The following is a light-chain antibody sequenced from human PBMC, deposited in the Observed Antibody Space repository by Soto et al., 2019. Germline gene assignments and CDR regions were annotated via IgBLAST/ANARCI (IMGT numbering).Light chain of an antibody. J-gene: IGKJ5*01. CDR2: DAS. CDR1: QSVSSI. Sequence: EIVWTQSPATLSLSPGERATLSCMASQSVSSILAWYQQKPGQAPRLLIYDASSRATGIPDRFSGGGSGTDFTLTISRLEPEDFAVYYCQPYGSSPPITFGQGTRLENK. CDR3: QPYGSSPPIT. V-gene: IGKV3-20*01.